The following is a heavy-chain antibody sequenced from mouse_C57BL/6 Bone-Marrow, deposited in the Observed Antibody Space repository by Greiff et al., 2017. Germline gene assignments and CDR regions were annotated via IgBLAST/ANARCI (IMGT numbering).Heavy chain of an antibody. CDR2: ISSGSSTI. D-gene: IGHD1-1*01. J-gene: IGHJ3*01. V-gene: IGHV5-17*01. CDR1: GFTFSDYG. CDR3: ARSLLLAWFAD. Sequence: EVKLVESGGGLVKPGGSLKLSCAASGFTFSDYGMHWVRQAPEKGLEWVAYISSGSSTIYYADTVKGRFTISRDNAKNTLCLQMTSLRSEDTAMYYCARSLLLAWFADWGQGTLVTVSA.